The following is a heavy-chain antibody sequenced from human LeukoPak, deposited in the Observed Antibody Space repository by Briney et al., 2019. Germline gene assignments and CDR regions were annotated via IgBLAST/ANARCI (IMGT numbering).Heavy chain of an antibody. J-gene: IGHJ4*02. CDR2: IKFDGSET. CDR3: ANQKLSGSNLPGY. Sequence: GGSLRLSCAASGLILRNYGMHWFRQAPGKGLEWVAFIKFDGSETKYADSVKGRFTISRDNSKNTLSLQMNTLRLEDTAVYYCANQKLSGSNLPGYWGQGIVVTVSS. CDR1: GLILRNYG. D-gene: IGHD3-10*01. V-gene: IGHV3-30*02.